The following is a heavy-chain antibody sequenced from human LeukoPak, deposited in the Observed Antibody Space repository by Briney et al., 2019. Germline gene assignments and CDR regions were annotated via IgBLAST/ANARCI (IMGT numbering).Heavy chain of an antibody. D-gene: IGHD3-9*01. CDR3: DEILSGGCDN. V-gene: IGHV4-59*11. J-gene: IGHJ4*02. CDR1: GGSINSHY. Sequence: SETLSLTCTVSGGSINSHYCNWIRQSPGKGLEWIGYIYKSGSINYNPSLKSRVTISVDTSKNQFSLKLSSVTAAVTSLYYCDEILSGGCDNWGQGTLVTVSS. CDR2: IYKSGSI.